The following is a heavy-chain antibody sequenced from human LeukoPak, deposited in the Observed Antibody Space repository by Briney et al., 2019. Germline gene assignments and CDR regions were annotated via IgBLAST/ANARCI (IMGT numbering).Heavy chain of an antibody. V-gene: IGHV3-30-3*01. CDR1: GFTFSSYA. J-gene: IGHJ6*02. Sequence: GGSLRLSCAASGFTFSSYAMRWVRQAPGKGLEWVAVISYDGSNKYYADSVKGRFTISRDNSKNTLYLQMNSLRAEDTAVYYCARDLMDVWGQGTTVTVSS. CDR3: ARDLMDV. CDR2: ISYDGSNK.